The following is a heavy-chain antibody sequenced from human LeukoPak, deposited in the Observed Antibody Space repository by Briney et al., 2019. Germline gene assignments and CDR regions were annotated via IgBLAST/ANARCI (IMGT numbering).Heavy chain of an antibody. J-gene: IGHJ4*02. D-gene: IGHD2-15*01. CDR1: GHTFTSYG. Sequence: GASVKVSCKASGHTFTSYGISWVRQAPGQGLEWMGWISAYNGNTNYAQKLQGRVTMTTDTSTSTAYMELRSLRSDDTAVYYCARGCSGGSCKILPFDYWGQGTLVTVSS. V-gene: IGHV1-18*01. CDR3: ARGCSGGSCKILPFDY. CDR2: ISAYNGNT.